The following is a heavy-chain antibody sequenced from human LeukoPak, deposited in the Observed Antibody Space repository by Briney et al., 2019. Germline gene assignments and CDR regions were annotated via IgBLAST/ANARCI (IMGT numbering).Heavy chain of an antibody. CDR2: INPNSGGT. D-gene: IGHD1-1*01. CDR1: GYTFTGYY. J-gene: IGHJ3*02. V-gene: IGHV1-2*02. Sequence: ASVKVSCKASGYTFTGYYMHWVRQAPGQGLEWMGWINPNSGGTNYPQKFQGRVTMTRDTSISTAYMELSRLRSDDTAVYYCASRTTGLMEWDAFDIWGQGTMVTVSS. CDR3: ASRTTGLMEWDAFDI.